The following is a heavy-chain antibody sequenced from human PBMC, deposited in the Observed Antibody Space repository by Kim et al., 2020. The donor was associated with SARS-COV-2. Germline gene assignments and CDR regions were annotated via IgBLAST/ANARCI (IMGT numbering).Heavy chain of an antibody. Sequence: GGSLRLSCAASGFTFSSYWMSWVRQAPGKGLEWVANIKQDGSEKYYVDSVKGRFTISRDNAKNSLYLQMNSLRAEDTAVYYCARDTGPEQWLARLTYYYYYYGMDVWGQGTTVTVSS. CDR3: ARDTGPEQWLARLTYYYYYYGMDV. CDR1: GFTFSSYW. J-gene: IGHJ6*02. V-gene: IGHV3-7*03. D-gene: IGHD6-19*01. CDR2: IKQDGSEK.